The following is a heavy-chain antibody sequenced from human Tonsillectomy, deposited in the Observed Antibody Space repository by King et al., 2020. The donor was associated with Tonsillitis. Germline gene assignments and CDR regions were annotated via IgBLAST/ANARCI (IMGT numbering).Heavy chain of an antibody. CDR3: AREGAPDFYYDSSGYRFAY. V-gene: IGHV3-48*02. J-gene: IGHJ4*02. CDR2: ISSSSSTI. D-gene: IGHD3-22*01. Sequence: VQLVESGGGLVQPGGSLRLSCAASGFTFSSFSMNWVRQAPGKGLEWVSYISSSSSTIYYADSVKGRFTISRDNAKNSLYLQMNSLRHEDTAVYYCAREGAPDFYYDSSGYRFAYWGQGTLVTVSS. CDR1: GFTFSSFS.